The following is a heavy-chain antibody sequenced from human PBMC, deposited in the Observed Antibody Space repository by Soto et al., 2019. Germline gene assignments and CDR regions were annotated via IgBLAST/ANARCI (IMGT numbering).Heavy chain of an antibody. Sequence: GESLKISCKGSGYSFTSYWISWVRQMPGKGLEWMGRIDPSDSYTNYSPSFQGHVAISADKSISTAYLQWSSLKASDTAMYYCAKLAGRGYSYAHADYWGQGTLVIASS. CDR2: IDPSDSYT. CDR1: GYSFTSYW. V-gene: IGHV5-10-1*01. D-gene: IGHD5-18*01. J-gene: IGHJ4*02. CDR3: AKLAGRGYSYAHADY.